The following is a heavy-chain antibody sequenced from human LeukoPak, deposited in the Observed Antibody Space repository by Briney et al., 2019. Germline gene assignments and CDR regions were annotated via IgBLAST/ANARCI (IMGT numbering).Heavy chain of an antibody. CDR2: IMPIFGTA. D-gene: IGHD6-13*01. V-gene: IGHV1-69*05. Sequence: SVKLSCKASGGTVTSYAISWVRQAPGQGLGWMGGIMPIFGTANYAQTFQGRGTITTDESTSTAYMELSRLRSEDTAVYSCARWLQTLWPIAAAGTYYYYSIDIWGKGTTVTVSS. CDR3: ARWLQTLWPIAAAGTYYYYSIDI. J-gene: IGHJ6*03. CDR1: GGTVTSYA.